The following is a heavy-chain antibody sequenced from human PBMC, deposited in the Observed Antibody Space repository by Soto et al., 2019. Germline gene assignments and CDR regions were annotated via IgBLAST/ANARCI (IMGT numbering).Heavy chain of an antibody. CDR3: AISQGSSTSLEIYYYYYYGMDV. V-gene: IGHV1-69*01. J-gene: IGHJ6*02. Sequence: QVQLVQSGAEVKKPGSSVKVSCKASGATFSSYAISWVRQAPGQGLEWMGGIIPISETTNYAQKFQGRVTITADESKSTADMELSSLRSGDTAVYYCAISQGSSTSLEIYYYYYYGMDVWGQGTMVTVSS. D-gene: IGHD2-2*01. CDR1: GATFSSYA. CDR2: IIPISETT.